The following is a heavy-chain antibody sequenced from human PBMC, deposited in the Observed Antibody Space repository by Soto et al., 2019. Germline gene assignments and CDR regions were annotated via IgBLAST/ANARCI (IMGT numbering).Heavy chain of an antibody. J-gene: IGHJ4*02. CDR1: GGSISSYY. CDR2: IYYSGST. Sequence: SETLSLTCTVSGGSISSYYWSWIRQPPGKGLEWIGYIYYSGSTNYNPSIKSRVTISVDTSKNQFSLKLSSVTAADTAVYYCARIAIHLGDPTLDYWGQGTLVTVSS. D-gene: IGHD3-16*01. V-gene: IGHV4-59*01. CDR3: ARIAIHLGDPTLDY.